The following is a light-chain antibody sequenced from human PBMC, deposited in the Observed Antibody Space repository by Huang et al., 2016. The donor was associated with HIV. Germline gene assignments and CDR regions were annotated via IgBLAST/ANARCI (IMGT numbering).Light chain of an antibody. CDR2: GAS. CDR3: QQYDNWPPPT. Sequence: EIVMTQSPATLSVSPGERATLSCRASQSISDNLAWYQQKAGQAPRLLMFGASTRAAGIPPRCSGSGSGTEFTLTINSLQSEDFAIYYCQQYDNWPPPTFGPGTKVDIK. CDR1: QSISDN. V-gene: IGKV3-15*01. J-gene: IGKJ3*01.